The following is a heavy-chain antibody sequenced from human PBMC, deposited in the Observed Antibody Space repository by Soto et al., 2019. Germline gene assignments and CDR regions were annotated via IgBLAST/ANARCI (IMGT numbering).Heavy chain of an antibody. V-gene: IGHV3-48*01. CDR3: ARLPKGSTVTS. Sequence: EVQLVESGGGSVHPGGSVRLACAASGFRFSDHSMNWVRQAPGKGLEWVSYITSSGDSIYYADSVKGRFTVSRDNAKNSLFLQMNGLRAEDTAVYYCARLPKGSTVTSWGQGTLVTFSS. D-gene: IGHD4-17*01. CDR1: GFRFSDHS. CDR2: ITSSGDSI. J-gene: IGHJ4*02.